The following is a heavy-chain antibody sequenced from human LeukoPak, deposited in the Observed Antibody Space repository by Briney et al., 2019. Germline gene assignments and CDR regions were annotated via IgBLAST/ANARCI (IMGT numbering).Heavy chain of an antibody. D-gene: IGHD3-10*01. CDR1: GFTFSSFA. CDR2: ITSSSAYI. Sequence: GGSLRLSCVASGFTFSSFAVMWVRQAPGKGLEWVSTITSSSAYIYYADSVKGRFTISRDNAKNSLYLQMNSLRAEDTAVYYCARDLFGSGSFYGFWGQGTLVTVSS. V-gene: IGHV3-21*06. CDR3: ARDLFGSGSFYGF. J-gene: IGHJ4*02.